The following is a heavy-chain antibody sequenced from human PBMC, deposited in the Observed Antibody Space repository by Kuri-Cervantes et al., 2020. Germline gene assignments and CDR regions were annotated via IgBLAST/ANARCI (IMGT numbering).Heavy chain of an antibody. CDR3: ARQDGNYYDMRAFDI. Sequence: PEIRSRTCTVSRSYNSSSGYDLGWIRQPPGKGREWIGSIYYTGSTYNNPSLKSRVTISVDTSKNQFSLRLSSVTAADTAVYYCARQDGNYYDMRAFDIWGQGTMVTVSS. V-gene: IGHV4-39*01. CDR2: IYYTGST. D-gene: IGHD3-22*01. J-gene: IGHJ3*02. CDR1: RSYNSSSGYD.